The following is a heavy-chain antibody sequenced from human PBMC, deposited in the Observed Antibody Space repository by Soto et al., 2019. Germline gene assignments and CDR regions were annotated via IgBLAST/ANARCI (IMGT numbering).Heavy chain of an antibody. Sequence: ASVKVSCKASGYTFTSYGISWVRQAPGQGPEWMGWISAYNGNTNYAQKLQGRVTMTTDTSTSTAYMELRSLRSDDAAVYYCARDVWDILTGYYNARPPNDYWGQGTLVTVSS. CDR1: GYTFTSYG. V-gene: IGHV1-18*01. CDR3: ARDVWDILTGYYNARPPNDY. CDR2: ISAYNGNT. J-gene: IGHJ4*02. D-gene: IGHD3-9*01.